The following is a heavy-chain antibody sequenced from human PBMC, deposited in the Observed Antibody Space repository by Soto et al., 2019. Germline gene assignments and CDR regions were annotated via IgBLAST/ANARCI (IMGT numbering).Heavy chain of an antibody. CDR2: MNPNSGNT. CDR1: GYTFTSYD. V-gene: IGHV1-8*01. J-gene: IGHJ4*02. D-gene: IGHD6-19*01. Sequence: QVQLVQSGAEVKKPGASVKVSCKASGYTFTSYDINWVRQATGQGLEWMGWMNPNSGNTGYAQKFQGRVNMTRNTSIGTAYMALRSLRSEETAVYYFAREYRRGWSKDWGQGTLVTVSS. CDR3: AREYRRGWSKD.